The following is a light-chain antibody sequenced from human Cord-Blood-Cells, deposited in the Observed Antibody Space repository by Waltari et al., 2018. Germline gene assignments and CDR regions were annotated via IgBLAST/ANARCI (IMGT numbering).Light chain of an antibody. V-gene: IGKV3-11*01. CDR1: QSVRSY. CDR3: QQRSNWPRT. CDR2: DAS. J-gene: IGKJ1*01. Sequence: EIVLTQSPATLSLSPGERASLSCRASQSVRSYLACYQQKPGQAPRLLIYDASNRPTVIPPRFSGSWSGTYFTLTISSLEPEDFAVYYCQQRSNWPRTFGQGTKVEIK.